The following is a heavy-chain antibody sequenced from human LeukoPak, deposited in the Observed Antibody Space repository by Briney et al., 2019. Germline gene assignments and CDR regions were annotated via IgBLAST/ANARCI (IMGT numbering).Heavy chain of an antibody. CDR1: GFTFDDFG. CDR3: AKGYYYMDV. J-gene: IGHJ6*03. CDR2: IRYDGSNK. V-gene: IGHV3-30*02. Sequence: GGSLRLSCAASGFTFDDFGMSWVRQAPGKGLEWVAFIRYDGSNKYYADSVKGRFTISRDNSKNTLYLQMNSLRAEDTAVYYCAKGYYYMDVWGKGTTVTISS.